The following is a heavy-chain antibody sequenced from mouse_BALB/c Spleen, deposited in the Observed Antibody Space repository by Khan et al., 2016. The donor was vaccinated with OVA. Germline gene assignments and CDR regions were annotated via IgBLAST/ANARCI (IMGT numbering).Heavy chain of an antibody. CDR2: INPSTGYT. CDR3: ARRDYPSYAMDY. J-gene: IGHJ4*01. V-gene: IGHV1-7*01. D-gene: IGHD2-4*01. Sequence: VQLQESGAELAKPGASVKMSCKASGYTFTSYWMHWVKQRPGQGLEWIGYINPSTGYTEYNQKFKDKATLTADKSSSTAYMQLSSLTSEDSAVYYCARRDYPSYAMDYWGKGTSVTVSS. CDR1: GYTFTSYW.